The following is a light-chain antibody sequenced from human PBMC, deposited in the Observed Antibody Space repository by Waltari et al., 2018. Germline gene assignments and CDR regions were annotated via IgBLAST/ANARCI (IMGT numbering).Light chain of an antibody. CDR3: LQYNNWPPWT. CDR1: QSVSSS. V-gene: IGKV3-15*01. J-gene: IGKJ1*01. CDR2: GAS. Sequence: EVVMTQSPATLAVSPGERATLSCRASQSVSSSLPWYQQKPGQTPRLLIYGASTRATGIPVRFSGSGSGTEFTLTISSLQSEDFAVYYCLQYNNWPPWTFGQGTKVEIK.